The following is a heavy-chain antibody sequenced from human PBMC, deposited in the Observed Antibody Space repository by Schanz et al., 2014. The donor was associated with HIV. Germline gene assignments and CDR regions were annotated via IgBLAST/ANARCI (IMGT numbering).Heavy chain of an antibody. Sequence: QVQLQQWGAGLLKPSETLSLTCAVYGGSFNGDYWTWLRQPPGKALEWIGEINHSGRASIHPSLRSRVTMSVDTSKNQFSLKLSSVTAADTAVYYCARGPSGGLTPSRGMDVWGQGTTVTVSS. V-gene: IGHV4-34*01. CDR2: INHSGRA. CDR1: GGSFNGDY. CDR3: ARGPSGGLTPSRGMDV. D-gene: IGHD1-26*01. J-gene: IGHJ6*02.